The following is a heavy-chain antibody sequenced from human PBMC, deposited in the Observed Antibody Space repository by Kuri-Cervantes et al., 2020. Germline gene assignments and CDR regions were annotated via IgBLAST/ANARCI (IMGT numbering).Heavy chain of an antibody. CDR2: INSSTTYI. V-gene: IGHV3-21*04. D-gene: IGHD3-10*01. CDR1: GFTFSTYN. J-gene: IGHJ6*02. CDR3: AKDMGSITMVRGVIGYGMDV. Sequence: GGSLRLSCAASGFTFSTYNINWVRQAPGKGLEWVSAINSSTTYIYYADSVKGRFTISRDNAKNSLYLQMSSLRAEDTALYYCAKDMGSITMVRGVIGYGMDVWGQGTTVTVSS.